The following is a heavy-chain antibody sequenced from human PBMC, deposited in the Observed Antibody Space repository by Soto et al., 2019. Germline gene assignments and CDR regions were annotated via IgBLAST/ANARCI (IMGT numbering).Heavy chain of an antibody. CDR1: GGSIRSYY. Sequence: SETLSLTCTVSGGSIRSYYWSWIRQPPGKGLEWIGYIYYSGSTKYNPSLKSRVTIFVDTSKNQFSLKLTSVTAADTAVYHCARLDNTGRYQSFDYWGQGILVTVSS. CDR2: IYYSGST. V-gene: IGHV4-59*08. CDR3: ARLDNTGRYQSFDY. J-gene: IGHJ4*02. D-gene: IGHD1-26*01.